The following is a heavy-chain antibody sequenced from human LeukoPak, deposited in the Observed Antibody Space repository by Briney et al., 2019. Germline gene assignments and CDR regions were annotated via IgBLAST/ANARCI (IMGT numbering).Heavy chain of an antibody. CDR1: RFTLSRYA. V-gene: IGHV3-30*04. Sequence: PGGSLRLSCEAFRFTLSRYAMYWVRQAPGKGLEWVALMSYDGSYKYYADSVKGRFTISRDNSKNTLYLQMNSLRAEDTAVYYCAKADSSGYGPSTPRGYWGQGTLVTVSS. CDR2: MSYDGSYK. J-gene: IGHJ4*02. CDR3: AKADSSGYGPSTPRGY. D-gene: IGHD3-22*01.